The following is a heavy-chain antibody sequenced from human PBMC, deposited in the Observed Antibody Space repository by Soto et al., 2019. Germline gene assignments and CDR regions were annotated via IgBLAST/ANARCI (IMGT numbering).Heavy chain of an antibody. D-gene: IGHD2-15*01. CDR3: EHALVVVADYGVYV. CDR1: GFSLSTSGVG. J-gene: IGHJ6*02. CDR2: IYWDDDK. V-gene: IGHV2-5*02. Sequence: QITLKESGPTLVKPTQTLTLTCTFSGFSLSTSGVGVGWIRQPPGKALEWLALIYWDDDKRYSPSVTSRLTNXKXAXXTSVLLTMTNMDPVDIVTYCCEHALVVVADYGVYVWGQGTTVTV.